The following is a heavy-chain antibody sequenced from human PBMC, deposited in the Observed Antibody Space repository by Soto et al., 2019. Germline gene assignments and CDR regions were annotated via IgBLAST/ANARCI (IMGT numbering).Heavy chain of an antibody. V-gene: IGHV3-21*01. J-gene: IGHJ4*02. CDR3: AREWYSRSSALDY. CDR1: GFTFSSYS. D-gene: IGHD6-6*01. CDR2: ISSSSSYI. Sequence: GGSLRLSCAASGFTFSSYSMNWVRQAPGKGLEWVSSISSSSSYIYYADSVKGRFTISRDNAKNSLYLQMNSLRAEDTAVYYCAREWYSRSSALDYWGQGTLVTVSS.